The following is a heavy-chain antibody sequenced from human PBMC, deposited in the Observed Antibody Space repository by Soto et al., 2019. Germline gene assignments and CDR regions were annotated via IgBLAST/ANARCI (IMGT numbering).Heavy chain of an antibody. Sequence: ASVKVSCKASGYTLSGSYIHWVRQAHGQGREWMGWINPNGGGTKYAQKFQGRVTMTRDTSISTAYMEVSRLTSDDAAVYYCTVDDAFDVWGQGTMVTVSS. CDR2: INPNGGGT. CDR1: GYTLSGSY. J-gene: IGHJ3*01. V-gene: IGHV1-2*02. CDR3: TVDDAFDV.